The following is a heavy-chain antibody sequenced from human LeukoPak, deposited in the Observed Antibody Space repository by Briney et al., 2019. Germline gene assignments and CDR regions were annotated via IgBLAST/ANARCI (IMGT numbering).Heavy chain of an antibody. V-gene: IGHV3-30*02. D-gene: IGHD6-13*01. J-gene: IGHJ4*02. Sequence: PGGSLRLSCAASGFTFSSYGVHWVRQAPGRGLEWVAFIRYDGSNKYYADSVKGRFTISRDNSKNTLYLQMNSLRAEDTAVYYCVRMNRKSGISSSLNIEGNFDYWGQGTLVTVSS. CDR1: GFTFSSYG. CDR2: IRYDGSNK. CDR3: VRMNRKSGISSSLNIEGNFDY.